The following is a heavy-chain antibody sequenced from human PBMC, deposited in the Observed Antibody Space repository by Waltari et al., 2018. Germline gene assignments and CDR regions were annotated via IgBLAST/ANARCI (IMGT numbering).Heavy chain of an antibody. CDR1: GGSFRCYY. D-gene: IGHD3-3*01. CDR2: INHSGST. CDR3: AITSITIFGVVIRFDY. V-gene: IGHV4-34*01. Sequence: QVQLQQWGAGLLKPSETLSLTCAVYGGSFRCYYWSWLRQPPVKGLEWIGEINHSGSTNYNPSLKSRVTISVDTSKNQFSLKLSSVTAADTAVYYCAITSITIFGVVIRFDYWGQGTLVTVSS. J-gene: IGHJ4*02.